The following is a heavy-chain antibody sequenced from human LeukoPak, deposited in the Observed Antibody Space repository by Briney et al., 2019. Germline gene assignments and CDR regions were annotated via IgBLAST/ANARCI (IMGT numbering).Heavy chain of an antibody. CDR3: ASNTGTVFDY. Sequence: SETLSLTCTVSGDFIAAYYWSWIRQPPGKGLEWIGYVYYSGSTEYNPSLRSRVTISLEMSKQQFSLNLTSVTAADTAVYYCASNTGTVFDYWGQGALVTVSS. CDR1: GDFIAAYY. V-gene: IGHV4-59*01. D-gene: IGHD7-27*01. J-gene: IGHJ4*02. CDR2: VYYSGST.